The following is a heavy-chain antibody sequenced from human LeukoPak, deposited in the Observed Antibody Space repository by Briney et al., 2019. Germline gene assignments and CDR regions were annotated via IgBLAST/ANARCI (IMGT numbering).Heavy chain of an antibody. CDR1: GGTFSNYA. CDR3: ARLQMGRSSGYYSPFDY. D-gene: IGHD3-22*01. Sequence: SVKVSCKASGGTFSNYATNWVRQAPGQRLEWVGDIIPMFGTPNYAQKFQGRVTITADKSTSTAYMELSSLRSEDTAVYYCARLQMGRSSGYYSPFDYWGQGTLVTVSS. V-gene: IGHV1-69*06. CDR2: IIPMFGTP. J-gene: IGHJ4*02.